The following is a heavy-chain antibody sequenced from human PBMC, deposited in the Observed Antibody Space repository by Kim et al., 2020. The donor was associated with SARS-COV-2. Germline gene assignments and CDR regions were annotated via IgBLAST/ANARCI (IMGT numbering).Heavy chain of an antibody. CDR2: ICGSGGAT. Sequence: GWSLRLSCAASGFTFNNYAMTWVRQAPGKGLEWVSGICGSGGATYYADSVKGRFTISRDSSNNTLYLQMNSLRAEDTAVYYCAKDRSGVPAAMNYWGQGTLVTVSS. CDR3: AKDRSGVPAAMNY. J-gene: IGHJ4*02. CDR1: GFTFNNYA. V-gene: IGHV3-23*01. D-gene: IGHD2-2*01.